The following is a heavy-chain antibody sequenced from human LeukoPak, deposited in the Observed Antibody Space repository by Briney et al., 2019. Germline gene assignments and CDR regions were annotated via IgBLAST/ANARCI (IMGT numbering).Heavy chain of an antibody. Sequence: SETLSLTCTVSGGSINTGSYYWNWIRQPAGKGLEWIGRMHSRGTTYYHPSLKSRVTISGDTSRNQFSLNLRSVTAADTAVYYCARDSSLASKHGAFNIWGQGTLVTVSS. D-gene: IGHD5-24*01. V-gene: IGHV4-61*02. CDR3: ARDSSLASKHGAFNI. CDR2: MHSRGTT. CDR1: GGSINTGSYY. J-gene: IGHJ3*02.